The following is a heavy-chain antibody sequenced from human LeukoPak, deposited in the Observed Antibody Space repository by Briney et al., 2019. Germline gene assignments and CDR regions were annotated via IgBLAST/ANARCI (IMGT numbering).Heavy chain of an antibody. CDR2: ISHSGST. D-gene: IGHD3-10*01. CDR1: GGSIGSGGYS. CDR3: ARGGSDYFDS. Sequence: SQTLSLTCAVSGGSIGSGGYSWSWIRQPPGKGLEWIGYISHSGSTYYNPSLKSRVTISVDRSKNQFSLKLSSVTAADTAVYYCARGGSDYFDSWGQGTLVTVSS. J-gene: IGHJ4*02. V-gene: IGHV4-30-2*01.